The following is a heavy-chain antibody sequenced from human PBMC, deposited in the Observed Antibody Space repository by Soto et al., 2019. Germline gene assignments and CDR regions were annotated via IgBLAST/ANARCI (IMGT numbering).Heavy chain of an antibody. D-gene: IGHD3-16*02. J-gene: IGHJ4*02. V-gene: IGHV4-31*03. CDR3: ARGSTPRGYRTIDY. Sequence: TSETLSLTCTVSGGSISSGGYYWSWIRQHPGKGLEWIGYIYYSGSTYYNPSLKSRVTISVDTSKNQFSLKLSSVTAADTAVYFCARGSTPRGYRTIDYWGQGSLVTVSS. CDR1: GGSISSGGYY. CDR2: IYYSGST.